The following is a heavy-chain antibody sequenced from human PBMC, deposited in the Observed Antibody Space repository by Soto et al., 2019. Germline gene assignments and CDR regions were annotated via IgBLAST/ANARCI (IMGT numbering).Heavy chain of an antibody. CDR2: FESGGSI. V-gene: IGHV3-53*02. Sequence: EVQLVETGGGLIQPGGSLRLSCAASGFSVRTNYMSWVRQAPGKGLDWVSVFESGGSIYYADSVKGRFIISRDYAKNTVDLQMHRLRVEDTAVYYCARAWVTPHFFDYWGQGTLVTVSS. CDR3: ARAWVTPHFFDY. CDR1: GFSVRTNY. D-gene: IGHD3-3*02. J-gene: IGHJ4*02.